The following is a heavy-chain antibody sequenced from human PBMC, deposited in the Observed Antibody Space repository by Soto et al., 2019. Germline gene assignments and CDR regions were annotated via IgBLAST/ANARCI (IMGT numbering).Heavy chain of an antibody. Sequence: QVYLVKSGGGVVQPGTSLRLSCTASGLSFFNYGFAWIRQAPGKGLEWVAVVTYDSSQKYYADSVKGRFTISRDNSKNTVYLQMDSLQHNDSALYYCGKAGGSELRYFDWPEVGVWGQGTLVTVSS. J-gene: IGHJ4*02. CDR1: GLSFFNYG. CDR3: GKAGGSELRYFDWPEVGV. CDR2: VTYDSSQK. V-gene: IGHV3-30*18. D-gene: IGHD3-9*01.